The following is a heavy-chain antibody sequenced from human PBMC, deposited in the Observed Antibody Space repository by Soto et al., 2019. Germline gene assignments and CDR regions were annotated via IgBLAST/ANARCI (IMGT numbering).Heavy chain of an antibody. CDR1: GLSVTANY. Sequence: VESGGGLIQPGGSLRLICAASGLSVTANYMTWVRQAPGKGLEWLSIIYRGGGTYYADSLKGRAIISRDGSRNMVFLQMNSLTAEDAGVYYCARRDDSETFDIWGRGTAVNVSS. D-gene: IGHD5-18*01. CDR3: ARRDDSETFDI. J-gene: IGHJ3*02. V-gene: IGHV3-53*01. CDR2: IYRGGGT.